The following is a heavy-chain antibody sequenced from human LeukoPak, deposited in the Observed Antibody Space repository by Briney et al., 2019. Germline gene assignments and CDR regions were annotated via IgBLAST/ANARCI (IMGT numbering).Heavy chain of an antibody. CDR2: ISAYNGNT. Sequence: ASVKVSCKASGYTFTSYGISWVRQAPGQGLEWMGWISAYNGNTNYAQKLQGRVTMTTDTSTSTAYMELRSLRSDDTAVYYCARDYGPDYGDYGPLDYYYYMDVWGKGTTVTGSS. V-gene: IGHV1-18*01. CDR1: GYTFTSYG. J-gene: IGHJ6*03. D-gene: IGHD4-17*01. CDR3: ARDYGPDYGDYGPLDYYYYMDV.